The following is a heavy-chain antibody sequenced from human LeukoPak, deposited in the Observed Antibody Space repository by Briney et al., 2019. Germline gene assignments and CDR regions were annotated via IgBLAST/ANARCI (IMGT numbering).Heavy chain of an antibody. CDR3: VKDKWIDH. CDR1: GFTFSSYT. J-gene: IGHJ4*02. Sequence: GGSLRLSCSVSGFTFSSYTMHWVRQAPGKGLEYVSSININGGRTYYADSVKGRFTISRDNSKNMLYLQMSSLRAEDTVVYYCVKDKWIDHWGQGPLVTVSS. CDR2: ININGGRT. D-gene: IGHD2-8*01. V-gene: IGHV3-64D*09.